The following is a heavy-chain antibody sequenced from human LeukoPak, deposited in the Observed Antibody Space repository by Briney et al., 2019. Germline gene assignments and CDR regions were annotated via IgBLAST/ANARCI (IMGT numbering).Heavy chain of an antibody. CDR1: GGSISSYY. CDR3: ARDLGPTYYYDSSGPV. V-gene: IGHV4-59*01. J-gene: IGHJ4*02. CDR2: IYYSGST. D-gene: IGHD3-22*01. Sequence: SETLSLTCTVSGGSISSYYWSWIRQPPGKGLEWIGYIYYSGSTNYNPSLKSRVTISVDTSKNQFSLKLNSVTAADTAVYYYARDLGPTYYYDSSGPVWGQGTLVTVSS.